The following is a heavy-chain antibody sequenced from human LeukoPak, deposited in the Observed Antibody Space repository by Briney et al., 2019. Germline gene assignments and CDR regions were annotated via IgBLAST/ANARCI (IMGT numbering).Heavy chain of an antibody. CDR2: IKQDGSEK. CDR3: ARDMSLRYNDY. D-gene: IGHD1-14*01. CDR1: GFTFSSYW. J-gene: IGHJ4*02. V-gene: IGHV3-7*01. Sequence: EGSLRLSCAASGFTFSSYWMSWVRQAPGKGLEWVANIKQDGSEKYYVDSVKGRFTISRDNAKNSLYLQMNSLRAEDTAVYYCARDMSLRYNDYWGQGTLVTVSS.